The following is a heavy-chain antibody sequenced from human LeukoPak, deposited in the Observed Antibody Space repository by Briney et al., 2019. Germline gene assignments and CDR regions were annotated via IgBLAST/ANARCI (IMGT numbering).Heavy chain of an antibody. Sequence: GGSLRLSCAASGFTFSNYGMHWVRQAPGKGLEWVAFIRHDESDKYYADSVKGRFTISRDNSKNTLYLQMNSLRAEDTAVFYCVKSVGGYCSGNKCWGDWFDPWGQGTLVIVSS. CDR1: GFTFSNYG. J-gene: IGHJ5*02. D-gene: IGHD2-15*01. V-gene: IGHV3-30*02. CDR3: VKSVGGYCSGNKCWGDWFDP. CDR2: IRHDESDK.